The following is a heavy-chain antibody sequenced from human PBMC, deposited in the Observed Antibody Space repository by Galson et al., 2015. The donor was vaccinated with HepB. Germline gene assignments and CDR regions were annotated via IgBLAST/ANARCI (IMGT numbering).Heavy chain of an antibody. CDR3: SRSHQDYGGYVPDY. CDR2: ISTSSTSI. D-gene: IGHD4-17*01. Sequence: SLRLSCAASAFTFSSYSMNWVRQAPGKGLEWVSSISTSSTSIYYADSVKGRFTISRDDAKNSLYLQMNSLRAEDTAVYYCSRSHQDYGGYVPDYWGQGTLVTVSS. V-gene: IGHV3-21*01. CDR1: AFTFSSYS. J-gene: IGHJ4*02.